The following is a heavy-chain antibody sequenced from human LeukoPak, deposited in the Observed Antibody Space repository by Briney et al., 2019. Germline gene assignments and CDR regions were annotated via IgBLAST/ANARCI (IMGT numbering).Heavy chain of an antibody. CDR3: ARDRFNVMVTTEEAFDI. CDR1: GYTFTSYG. J-gene: IGHJ3*02. D-gene: IGHD5-18*01. CDR2: ISAYNGNT. Sequence: ASVKVSCKASGYTFTSYGISCVRQAPVQGLEWMGWISAYNGNTNYAQKLQGRVTMTTDTSTSTAYMELRSLKSDDTAVYYCARDRFNVMVTTEEAFDIWGQGTMVTVSS. V-gene: IGHV1-18*01.